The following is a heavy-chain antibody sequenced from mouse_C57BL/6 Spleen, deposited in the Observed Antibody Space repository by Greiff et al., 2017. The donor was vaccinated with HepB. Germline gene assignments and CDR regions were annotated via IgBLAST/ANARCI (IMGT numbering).Heavy chain of an antibody. J-gene: IGHJ4*01. CDR2: IHPNSGST. V-gene: IGHV1-64*01. Sequence: VKLQQPGAELVKPGASVKLSCKASGYTFTSYWMHWVKQRPGQGLEWIGMIHPNSGSTNYNEKFKSKATLTVDKSSSTAYMQLSSLTSEDSAVYYCARDEGVSYAMDYWGQGTSVTVSS. CDR3: ARDEGVSYAMDY. CDR1: GYTFTSYW.